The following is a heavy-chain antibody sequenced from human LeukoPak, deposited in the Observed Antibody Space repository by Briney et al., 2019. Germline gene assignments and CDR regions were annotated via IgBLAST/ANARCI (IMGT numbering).Heavy chain of an antibody. V-gene: IGHV4-39*01. Sequence: SETLSLTCTVAGVSVSRSSDYWGWIRQPPGKGLEYIGSIYYRGSSYYNPSLKSRVTISVDTSKNQFSLKLTSVTAADTAVYYCARLQYYYGMDVWGQETTVTVFS. CDR1: GVSVSRSSDY. J-gene: IGHJ6*02. CDR2: IYYRGSS. CDR3: ARLQYYYGMDV.